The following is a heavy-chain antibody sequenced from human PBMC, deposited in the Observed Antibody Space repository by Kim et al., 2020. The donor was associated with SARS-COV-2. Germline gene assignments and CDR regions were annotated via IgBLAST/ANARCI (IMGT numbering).Heavy chain of an antibody. CDR2: IWYDGSNK. CDR3: ARGAGRRFAFDI. Sequence: GGSLRLSCAASGFTFSSYGMHWVRQAPGKGLEWVAVIWYDGSNKYYADSVKGRFTISRDNSKNTLYLQMNSLRAEDTAVYYCARGAGRRFAFDIWGQGTMVTVSS. D-gene: IGHD2-15*01. CDR1: GFTFSSYG. J-gene: IGHJ3*02. V-gene: IGHV3-33*01.